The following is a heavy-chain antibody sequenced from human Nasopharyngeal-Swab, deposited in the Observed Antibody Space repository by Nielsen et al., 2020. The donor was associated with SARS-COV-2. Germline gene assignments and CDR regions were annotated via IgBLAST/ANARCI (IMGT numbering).Heavy chain of an antibody. CDR3: ARDTIRDFWGGHDAFDV. Sequence: SETLSLTCTVSGDSIAYSTFYWGWIRQPPGKGLEWIGNIYYNGNTYQNPSLKSRVTMSADASRNYFSLKLTSLTAADTAVYYCARDTIRDFWGGHDAFDVWGQGTRVAVSS. CDR1: GDSIAYSTFY. J-gene: IGHJ3*01. D-gene: IGHD3-3*01. V-gene: IGHV4-39*07. CDR2: IYYNGNT.